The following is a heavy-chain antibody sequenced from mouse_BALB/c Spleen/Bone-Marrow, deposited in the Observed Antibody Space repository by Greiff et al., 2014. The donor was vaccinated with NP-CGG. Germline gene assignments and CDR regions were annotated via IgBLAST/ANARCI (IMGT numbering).Heavy chain of an antibody. V-gene: IGHV1-9*01. J-gene: IGHJ3*01. CDR3: ARSRDGYYGFAY. Sequence: QVQLKESGAELMKPGASVKISCKATGYTFSGYWIGWVKQRPGHGLEWIGEILPGSGSTNYNENFKGKATFTADTSSNTAYMQLSSLTSEDSAVYYCARSRDGYYGFAYWGQGTLVTVSA. CDR1: GYTFSGYW. D-gene: IGHD2-3*01. CDR2: ILPGSGST.